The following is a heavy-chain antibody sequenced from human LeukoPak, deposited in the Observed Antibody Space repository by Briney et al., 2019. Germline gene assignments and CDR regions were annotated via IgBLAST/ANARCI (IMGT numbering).Heavy chain of an antibody. CDR2: ISGSGGST. D-gene: IGHD6-13*01. J-gene: IGHJ4*02. CDR3: ARSMRSSTRSYIDY. V-gene: IGHV3-23*01. CDR1: GFTFSSYA. Sequence: PGGSLRLSCAASGFTFSSYAMSWVRQAPRKGLELASAISGSGGSTYYADSVKGRFTISRDNSKNTLYLQMNSVRDEDPAVYYCARSMRSSTRSYIDYWGQGTLVTVSS.